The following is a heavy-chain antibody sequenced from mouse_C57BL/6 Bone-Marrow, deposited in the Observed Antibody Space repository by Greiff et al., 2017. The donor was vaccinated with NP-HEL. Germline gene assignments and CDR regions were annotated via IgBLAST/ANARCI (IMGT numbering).Heavy chain of an antibody. Sequence: QVQLQQSGAELVRPGTSVKVSCKASGYAFTNYLIEWVKQRPGQGLEWIGVINPGSGGTNYNEKFKGKATLTADKSSSTAYMKLSSLTSEESAVYFCARWYYYGSSLDYWGQGTTLTVSS. CDR1: GYAFTNYL. CDR2: INPGSGGT. D-gene: IGHD1-1*01. V-gene: IGHV1-54*01. CDR3: ARWYYYGSSLDY. J-gene: IGHJ2*01.